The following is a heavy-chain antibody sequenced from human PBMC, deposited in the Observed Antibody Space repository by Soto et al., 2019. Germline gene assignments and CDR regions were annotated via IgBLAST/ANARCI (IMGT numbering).Heavy chain of an antibody. V-gene: IGHV4-4*07. CDR3: ARDIAVAGFFDY. D-gene: IGHD6-19*01. CDR1: GGSISSHY. J-gene: IGHJ4*02. CDR2: IYTSGST. Sequence: SETLSLTCTVSGGSISSHYWSSIRQPAGKGLEWIGRIYTSGSTNYNPSLKSRVTMSVDTSQNQFSLKLSSVTAADTAVYYCARDIAVAGFFDYWGQGTLVTVSS.